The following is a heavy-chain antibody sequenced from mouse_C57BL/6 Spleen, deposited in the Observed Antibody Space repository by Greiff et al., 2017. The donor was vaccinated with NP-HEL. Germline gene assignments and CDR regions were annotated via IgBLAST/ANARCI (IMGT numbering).Heavy chain of an antibody. J-gene: IGHJ2*01. CDR2: INPSSGYT. Sequence: VKLVESGAELVRPGASVKMSCKASGYTFTSYTMYWVKQRPGQGLEWIGYINPSSGYTKYNQKFKDKATLTADKSSSTAYMQLSSLTSEDSAVYYCAREGDSSGYLYYFDYWGQGTTLTVSS. D-gene: IGHD3-2*02. CDR3: AREGDSSGYLYYFDY. CDR1: GYTFTSYT. V-gene: IGHV1-4*01.